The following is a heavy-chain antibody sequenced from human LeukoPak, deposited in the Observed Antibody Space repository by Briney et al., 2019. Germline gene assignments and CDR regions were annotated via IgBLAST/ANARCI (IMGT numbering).Heavy chain of an antibody. V-gene: IGHV4-59*12. D-gene: IGHD6-13*01. CDR2: IYYSGST. Sequence: SETLSLTCAVYGGSFSDYYWSWIRQPPGKGMEWIGYIYYSGSTYYNPSLKSRVTISVDTSKNQFSLKLSSVTAADTAVYYCARGAAAGDYMDVWGKGTTVTVSS. CDR1: GGSFSDYY. J-gene: IGHJ6*03. CDR3: ARGAAAGDYMDV.